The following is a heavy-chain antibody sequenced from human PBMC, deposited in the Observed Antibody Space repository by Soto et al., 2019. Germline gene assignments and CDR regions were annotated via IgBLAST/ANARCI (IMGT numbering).Heavy chain of an antibody. CDR2: INHSGST. CDR3: ARHPYYYGSGSYPNWFDP. J-gene: IGHJ5*02. Sequence: SETLSLTCAVYGGSFSGYYWSWIRQPPGKGLEWIGEINHSGSTNYNPSLKSRVTISVDTSKNQFSLKLSSVTAADTAVYYCARHPYYYGSGSYPNWFDPWGQGTLVTVSS. D-gene: IGHD3-10*01. CDR1: GGSFSGYY. V-gene: IGHV4-34*01.